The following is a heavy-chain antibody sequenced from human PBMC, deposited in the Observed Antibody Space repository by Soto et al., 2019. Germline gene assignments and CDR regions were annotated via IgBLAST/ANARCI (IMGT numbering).Heavy chain of an antibody. CDR2: INHSGST. D-gene: IGHD5-18*01. V-gene: IGHV4-34*01. Sequence: SETLSLTCAVYGGSFSGYYWSWIRQPPGKGLEWIGEINHSGSTNYNPSLKSRVTISVDTSKNQFSLKLSSVTAADTAVYYCARAGSRYSYGDRYYYYYYGMDVWGQGTTVT. J-gene: IGHJ6*02. CDR1: GGSFSGYY. CDR3: ARAGSRYSYGDRYYYYYYGMDV.